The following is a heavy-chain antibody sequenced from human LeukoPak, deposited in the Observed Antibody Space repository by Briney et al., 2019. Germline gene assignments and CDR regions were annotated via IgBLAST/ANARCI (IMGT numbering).Heavy chain of an antibody. CDR1: GFTFSTYA. CDR3: ANPTHYFDY. J-gene: IGHJ4*02. V-gene: IGHV3-23*01. CDR2: ISGSGGTT. Sequence: GGSLRLSCAASGFTFSTYAMTWVRQAPGKGLEWVLVISGSGGTTYYADSVKGRFTISRDNFENTLYLQMNSLRAEDTAIYYCANPTHYFDYWGQGTLVTVSS.